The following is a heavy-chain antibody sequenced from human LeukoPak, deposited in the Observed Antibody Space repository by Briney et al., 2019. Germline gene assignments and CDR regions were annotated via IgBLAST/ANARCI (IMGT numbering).Heavy chain of an antibody. CDR3: ARDSVAVTSAFDI. V-gene: IGHV3-21*01. Sequence: GGSLRLSCAASGFTFNNFIMTWVRQAPGKGLEWVSSISSSSSYIYYADSVKGRFTISRDNAKNSLYLRMNSLRAEDTAVYYCARDSVAVTSAFDIWGQGTMVTVSS. CDR2: ISSSSSYI. J-gene: IGHJ3*02. D-gene: IGHD2-15*01. CDR1: GFTFNNFI.